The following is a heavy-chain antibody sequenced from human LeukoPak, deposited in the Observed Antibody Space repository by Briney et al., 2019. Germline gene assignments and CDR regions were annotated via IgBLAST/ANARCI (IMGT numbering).Heavy chain of an antibody. V-gene: IGHV3-30*03. CDR3: ARDLYYYDSSGYPVGIIDY. CDR1: GFTFSDHY. Sequence: PGGSLRLSCAASGFTFSDHYMHWVRQAPGKGLEWVAVISYDGSNKYYADSVKGRFTISRDNSKNTLYLQMNSLRAEDTAVYYCARDLYYYDSSGYPVGIIDYWGQGTLVTVSS. J-gene: IGHJ4*02. CDR2: ISYDGSNK. D-gene: IGHD3-22*01.